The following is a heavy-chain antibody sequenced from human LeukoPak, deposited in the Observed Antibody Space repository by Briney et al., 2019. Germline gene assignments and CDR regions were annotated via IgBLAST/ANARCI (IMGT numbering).Heavy chain of an antibody. V-gene: IGHV3-21*01. D-gene: IGHD2-15*01. CDR3: AREGYCRGGTCNPLDN. J-gene: IGHJ4*02. CDR2: ISSSSSYI. Sequence: GGSLRLSCAASGFTFSSYSMNWVRQAPGKGLEWVSSISSSSSYIYYADSVKGRFTISRDNAKNSLYLQMSSLRAEDTAVYYCAREGYCRGGTCNPLDNWGQGTLVTVSS. CDR1: GFTFSSYS.